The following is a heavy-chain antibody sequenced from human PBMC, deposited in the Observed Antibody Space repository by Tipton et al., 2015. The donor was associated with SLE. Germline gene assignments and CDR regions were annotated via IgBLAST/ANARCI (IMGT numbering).Heavy chain of an antibody. CDR2: IYYTGTT. J-gene: IGHJ4*02. CDR3: ARDSPTVAGTFDS. Sequence: TLSLTCTVSGDSISNYYWNWIRQPPGKGLEWIAYIYYTGTTNYNPSLKSRLTISVDTSKNQFSLKLNSVTAADTAVYYCARDSPTVAGTFDSWGQGTLVIVSA. D-gene: IGHD6-19*01. CDR1: GDSISNYY. V-gene: IGHV4-59*01.